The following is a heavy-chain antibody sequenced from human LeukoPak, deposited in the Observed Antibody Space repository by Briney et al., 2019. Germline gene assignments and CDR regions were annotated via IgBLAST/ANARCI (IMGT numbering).Heavy chain of an antibody. CDR1: GGSCDDYY. CDR3: ARGRDRSKARDH. D-gene: IGHD5-24*01. CDR2: IHPSGIF. Sequence: SETLSLTCAVYGGSCDDYYCSWLRPPPGKGLEWIGEIHPSGIFYYNSSLLSRVTISIDTSKSQFSLRLTSVTAADTAFYYCARGRDRSKARDHWGQGSLVTVSS. J-gene: IGHJ4*02. V-gene: IGHV4-34*01.